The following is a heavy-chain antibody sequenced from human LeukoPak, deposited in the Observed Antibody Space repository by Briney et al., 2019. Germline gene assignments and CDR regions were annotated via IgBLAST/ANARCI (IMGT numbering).Heavy chain of an antibody. J-gene: IGHJ4*02. V-gene: IGHV3-21*01. D-gene: IGHD6-13*01. CDR2: ISSSSSYI. CDR3: AGGIAAAGGFDY. CDR1: GFTFSSYS. Sequence: PGGSLTLSCAASGFTFSSYSMNYARQAPGKGREWVSSISSSSSYIYYADSVKGRFTISRDNAKNSLYLQMNSLRAEDTAVYYCAGGIAAAGGFDYWGQGTLVTVSS.